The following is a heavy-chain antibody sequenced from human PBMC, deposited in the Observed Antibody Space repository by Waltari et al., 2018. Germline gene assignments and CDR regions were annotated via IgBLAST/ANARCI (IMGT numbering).Heavy chain of an antibody. CDR1: GFTFSSYS. CDR3: ARDSNDPRLFDY. CDR2: ISSSSSYR. D-gene: IGHD4-4*01. V-gene: IGHV3-21*01. Sequence: EVQLVESGGGLVKPGGSLRLSCAASGFTFSSYSMNWVRQAPGKGLEWGSSISSSSSYRYYADSVKGRFTISRDNAKNSLYLQMNSLRAEDTAVYYCARDSNDPRLFDYWGQGTLVTVSS. J-gene: IGHJ4*02.